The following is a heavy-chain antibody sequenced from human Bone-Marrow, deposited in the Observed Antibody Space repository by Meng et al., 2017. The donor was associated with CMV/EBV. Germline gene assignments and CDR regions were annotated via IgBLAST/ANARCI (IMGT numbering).Heavy chain of an antibody. CDR2: INPSGGST. CDR1: GYNFTSYY. V-gene: IGHV1-46*01. J-gene: IGHJ4*02. Sequence: KASGYNFTSYYMHWVRQAPGKGLEWMGIINPSGGSTSYAQKFQGRVTMTRDTSTSTVYMELSSLRSEDTAVYYCARLSGGKKYYFDYWGQGTLVTVSS. CDR3: ARLSGGKKYYFDY. D-gene: IGHD3-10*01.